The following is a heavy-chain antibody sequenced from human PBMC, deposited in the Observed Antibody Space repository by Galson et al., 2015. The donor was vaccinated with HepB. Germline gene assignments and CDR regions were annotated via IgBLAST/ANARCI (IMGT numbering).Heavy chain of an antibody. J-gene: IGHJ4*02. CDR3: AKDDSGQWLPLD. V-gene: IGHV3-23*01. CDR2: ISGSGGST. D-gene: IGHD6-19*01. Sequence: SLRLSCAASGFTFSSYAMSWVRQAPGKGLEWVSAISGSGGSTYYADSVKGRFTISRDNSKNTLYLQMNSLRAEDTAVYYCAKDDSGQWLPLDWGQGTLVTVSS. CDR1: GFTFSSYA.